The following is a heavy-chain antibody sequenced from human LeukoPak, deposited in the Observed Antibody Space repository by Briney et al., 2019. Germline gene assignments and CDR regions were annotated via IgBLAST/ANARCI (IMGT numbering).Heavy chain of an antibody. CDR2: FDPEDGET. CDR1: GYTLTELS. Sequence: GSSVKVSCKVSGYTLTELSMHWVRQAPGKGREWVGGFDPEDGETIYAQKFKGRLTMTEDTSTDTAYMELSSLRSEDTAVYYCATDPGYYDSSGYPFDYWGQGTLVTVSS. D-gene: IGHD3-22*01. J-gene: IGHJ4*02. CDR3: ATDPGYYDSSGYPFDY. V-gene: IGHV1-24*01.